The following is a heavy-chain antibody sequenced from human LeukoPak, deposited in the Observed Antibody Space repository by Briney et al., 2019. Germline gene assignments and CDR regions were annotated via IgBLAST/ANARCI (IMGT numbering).Heavy chain of an antibody. D-gene: IGHD6-19*01. Sequence: SETLSLTCTVSGGSVSSGSYYWSWIRQPPGKGLEWIGYIYYSGSTNYNPSLKSRVTISVDTSKNQFSLKLSSVTAADTAVYYCATTQMDPWLVQPPYYYYGMDVWGQGTTVTVSS. V-gene: IGHV4-61*01. CDR3: ATTQMDPWLVQPPYYYYGMDV. CDR1: GGSVSSGSYY. J-gene: IGHJ6*02. CDR2: IYYSGST.